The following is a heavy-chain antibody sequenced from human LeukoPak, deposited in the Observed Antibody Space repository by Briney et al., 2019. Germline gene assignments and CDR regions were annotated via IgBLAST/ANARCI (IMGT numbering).Heavy chain of an antibody. CDR1: GYTFTRYG. J-gene: IGHJ6*03. CDR2: ISAYNGNT. V-gene: IGHV1-18*01. CDR3: ARGSGYDYLAFYYMDV. D-gene: IGHD5-12*01. Sequence: ASVKVSCKASGYTFTRYGISWVRQAPGQGREWMGWISAYNGNTNYAQKLQGRVTMTTDTSTSTAYMELRSLRSDDTAVYYCARGSGYDYLAFYYMDVWGKGTTVTVSS.